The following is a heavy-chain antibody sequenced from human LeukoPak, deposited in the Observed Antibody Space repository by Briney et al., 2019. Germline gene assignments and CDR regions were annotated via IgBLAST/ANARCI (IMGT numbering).Heavy chain of an antibody. Sequence: SETLSLTCTVSGPSISSSSYYWGWIRQPPGKGLEWIGSIYYSGSTFYNPSLKSRVTISVDTSKNQFSLKLSSVTAADTAVYYRARHAMVYTAMVVYNWFDPWGQGTLVTVSS. D-gene: IGHD5-18*01. CDR3: ARHAMVYTAMVVYNWFDP. V-gene: IGHV4-39*01. CDR2: IYYSGST. J-gene: IGHJ5*02. CDR1: GPSISSSSYY.